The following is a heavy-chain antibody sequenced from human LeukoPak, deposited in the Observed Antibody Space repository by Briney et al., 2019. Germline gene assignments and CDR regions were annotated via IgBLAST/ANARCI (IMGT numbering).Heavy chain of an antibody. CDR1: GFTFSNYA. CDR2: SGST. J-gene: IGHJ5*02. D-gene: IGHD2-15*01. CDR3: ARDLCRT. Sequence: GGSLRLSCVASGFTFSNYAMSWVRQAPGKGLEWVSTSGSTYYADSVKGRFTISRDNAKNSLYLQMNSLRAEDTAVYYCARDLCRTWGQGTLVTVSS. V-gene: IGHV3-69-1*01.